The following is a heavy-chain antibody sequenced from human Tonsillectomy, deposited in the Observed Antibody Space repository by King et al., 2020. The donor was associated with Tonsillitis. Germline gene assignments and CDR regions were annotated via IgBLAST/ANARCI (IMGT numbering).Heavy chain of an antibody. CDR1: VFTVTSNY. Sequence: VQLVESGGGLIQTGGSLRLSCAASVFTVTSNYMSCVRQSPGQGLEWFSFIYSGGITFYADSVKGRFPISRDNSMNTLFLKMNSLRAEDTAVYYCATRSIPYYYYAMDVWAKGPRSPSP. CDR3: ATRSIPYYYYAMDV. V-gene: IGHV3-53*01. CDR2: IYSGGIT. J-gene: IGHJ6*02.